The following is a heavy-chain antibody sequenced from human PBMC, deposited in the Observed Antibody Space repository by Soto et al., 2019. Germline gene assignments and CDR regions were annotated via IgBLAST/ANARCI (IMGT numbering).Heavy chain of an antibody. V-gene: IGHV3-23*01. J-gene: IGHJ4*02. Sequence: EVQLLESGGGLVQPGGSLRLSCAASGFTFSSYAMSWVRQAPGKGLGWVSAISGSGGSTYYADSVKGRFTISRDNSKNTLYLQMNSLRAEDTAVYYCAKVGSDRLGPGDYWGQGSLVTVAS. D-gene: IGHD6-6*01. CDR3: AKVGSDRLGPGDY. CDR1: GFTFSSYA. CDR2: ISGSGGST.